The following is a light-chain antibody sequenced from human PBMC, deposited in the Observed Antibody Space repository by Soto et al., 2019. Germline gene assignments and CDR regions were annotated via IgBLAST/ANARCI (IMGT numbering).Light chain of an antibody. J-gene: IGKJ4*01. CDR2: RTS. V-gene: IGKV3-15*01. CDR3: QQYGNWPPVT. Sequence: EIVMTQSPATLSVSPGERATLSCRASQSISSNLAWYQQKPGQAPRLLMFRTSSRATGFPARFSGSGSGTEFNLTISSLQSEDFGVYYCQQYGNWPPVTFGGGTKVEIK. CDR1: QSISSN.